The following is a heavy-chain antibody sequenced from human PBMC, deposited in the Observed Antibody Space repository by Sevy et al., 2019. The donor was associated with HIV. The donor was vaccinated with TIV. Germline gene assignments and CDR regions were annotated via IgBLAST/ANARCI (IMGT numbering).Heavy chain of an antibody. Sequence: GGSLRLSCAASGFIFSSYGMHWVRQAPGKGLEWVTIISYDGSSKYYADSVKGRFTISRDNSENILYLQMNSLRTDDTAVYYCVNGGVTWDLLDYWGQGTLVTVSS. CDR3: VNGGVTWDLLDY. D-gene: IGHD1-26*01. CDR2: ISYDGSSK. J-gene: IGHJ4*02. V-gene: IGHV3-30*18. CDR1: GFIFSSYG.